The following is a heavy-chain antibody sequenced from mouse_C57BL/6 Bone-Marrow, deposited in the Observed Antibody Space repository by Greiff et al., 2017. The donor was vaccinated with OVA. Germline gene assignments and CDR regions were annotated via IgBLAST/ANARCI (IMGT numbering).Heavy chain of an antibody. CDR2: IHPNSGST. CDR3: ARCDWGYGRDYFDY. V-gene: IGHV1-64*01. CDR1: GYTFTSYW. Sequence: QVQLQQPGAELVKPGASVKLSCKASGYTFTSYWMHWVKQRPGQGLEWIGMIHPNSGSTNYNEKFKSKATLTVDKSSSTAYMQLSSLTSEDSAVYYCARCDWGYGRDYFDYWGQGTTLTVSS. D-gene: IGHD1-1*01. J-gene: IGHJ2*01.